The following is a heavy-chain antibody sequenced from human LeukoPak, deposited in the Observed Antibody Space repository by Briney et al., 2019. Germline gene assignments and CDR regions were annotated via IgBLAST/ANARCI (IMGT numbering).Heavy chain of an antibody. CDR2: MYYSGST. J-gene: IGHJ4*02. V-gene: IGHV4-39*01. CDR3: ARHDRCSSTSCSLYYFDY. D-gene: IGHD2-2*01. Sequence: SETLSLTCTVSGGSISSSSYYWGWIRQPPGKGLEWIGSMYYSGSTYYNPSLKSRVTTSVDTSKNQFSLKVSPVTAADTAVYYCARHDRCSSTSCSLYYFDYWGQGTLVTVSS. CDR1: GGSISSSSYY.